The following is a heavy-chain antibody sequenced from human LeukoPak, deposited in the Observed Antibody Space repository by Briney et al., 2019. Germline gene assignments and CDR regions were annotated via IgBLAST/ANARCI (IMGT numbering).Heavy chain of an antibody. Sequence: PGGSLRLSCAASGFTVKYAWMSWVRQVPGKGLEWVGLIKSKPGGGTTNYAAPVKGRFTISRDDSRNTVYLQMNSLKTEDTAVYYCTTDRPYSSSWPFDYWGQGTLVTVSS. CDR1: GFTVKYAW. J-gene: IGHJ4*02. CDR3: TTDRPYSSSWPFDY. CDR2: IKSKPGGGTT. D-gene: IGHD6-13*01. V-gene: IGHV3-15*01.